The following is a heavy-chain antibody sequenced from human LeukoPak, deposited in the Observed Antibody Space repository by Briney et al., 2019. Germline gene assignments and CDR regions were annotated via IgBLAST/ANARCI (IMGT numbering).Heavy chain of an antibody. V-gene: IGHV1-46*01. CDR1: GYTFSGYY. J-gene: IGHJ3*02. CDR2: INPGGDNT. D-gene: IGHD5-24*01. CDR3: ARIRDGYNDAYDI. Sequence: ASVKVSCKGSGYTFSGYYIHWVRQAPGQRLEWMGLINPGGDNTKYAQNFQGRVTMTSDTSARTVYMELSSLRSEDTAIYYCARIRDGYNDAYDIWGQGTVVTVPS.